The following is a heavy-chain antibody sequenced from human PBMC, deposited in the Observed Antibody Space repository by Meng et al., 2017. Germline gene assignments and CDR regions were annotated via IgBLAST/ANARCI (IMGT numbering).Heavy chain of an antibody. J-gene: IGHJ4*01. CDR3: TTVFAVTMPIGY. CDR1: GFTFSNAW. V-gene: IGHV3-15*01. Sequence: GESLKISCAASGFTFSNAWMSWVRQALGKGLEWVGRIKSKTDGGTTDYAAPVKGRFTISRDHSKNTLYLQMNSLKTEDTAVYCCTTVFAVTMPIGYWGQGTLVTVSS. D-gene: IGHD4-17*01. CDR2: IKSKTDGGTT.